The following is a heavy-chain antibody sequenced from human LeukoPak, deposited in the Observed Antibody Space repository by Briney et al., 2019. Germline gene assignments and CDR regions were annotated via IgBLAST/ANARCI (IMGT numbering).Heavy chain of an antibody. D-gene: IGHD3-10*01. CDR2: IKSKVDGGTT. V-gene: IGHV3-15*01. J-gene: IGHJ3*02. CDR3: AKSLALVWFGASVNAFDI. CDR1: GFTFTNAW. Sequence: GGSLRLSCAASGFTFTNAWMSWVRQAPGKGLEWVGRIKSKVDGGTTDYAAPVKGRFTISRDDSEQTLSLQMNSLKTEDTAVYYCAKSLALVWFGASVNAFDIWGQGTLVTVSS.